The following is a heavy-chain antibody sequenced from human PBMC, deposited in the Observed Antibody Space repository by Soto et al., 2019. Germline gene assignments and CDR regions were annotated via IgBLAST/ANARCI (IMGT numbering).Heavy chain of an antibody. D-gene: IGHD6-13*01. CDR3: AREGKYIAAAGTYYYYYMDV. V-gene: IGHV3-64*01. J-gene: IGHJ6*03. CDR2: ISSNGGST. CDR1: GFTFGRYA. Sequence: PGGSLRLSCAASGFTFGRYAMHWVGQAPGKGLEYVSAISSNGGSTYYANSVKGRFTISRDNSKNTLYLQMGSLRAEDMAVYYCAREGKYIAAAGTYYYYYMDVWGKGTTVTVSS.